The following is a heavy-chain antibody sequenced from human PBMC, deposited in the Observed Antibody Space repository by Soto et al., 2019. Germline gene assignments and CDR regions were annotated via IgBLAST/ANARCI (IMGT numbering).Heavy chain of an antibody. Sequence: EVQLLESGGGLVQPGGSLRLSCAASGFTFSSYAMNWVRQAPGKGLEWVSGISGSGGNTYYADSVKGRFTISRDNSKNQLYQQMYSLGAGDMAVYYCAKGGGRGGSFNTRVDYWGQGTLVPVS. D-gene: IGHD1-26*01. CDR1: GFTFSSYA. J-gene: IGHJ4*02. CDR3: AKGGGRGGSFNTRVDY. CDR2: ISGSGGNT. V-gene: IGHV3-23*01.